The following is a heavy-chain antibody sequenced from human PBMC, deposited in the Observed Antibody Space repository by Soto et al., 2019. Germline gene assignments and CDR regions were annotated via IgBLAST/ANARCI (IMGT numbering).Heavy chain of an antibody. D-gene: IGHD6-19*01. Sequence: SETLSLTCTVPGGSISSYYWSWIRQPAVNGLEWIGRIYTSGSTNYNPSLKSRVTMSVDTSKNQFSLKLSSVTAADTAVYYCARARGSGWYHTFDYWGQGTLVTVSS. CDR2: IYTSGST. J-gene: IGHJ4*02. CDR1: GGSISSYY. CDR3: ARARGSGWYHTFDY. V-gene: IGHV4-4*07.